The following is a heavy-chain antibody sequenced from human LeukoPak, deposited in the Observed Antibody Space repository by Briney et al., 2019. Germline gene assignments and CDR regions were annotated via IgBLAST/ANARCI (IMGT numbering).Heavy chain of an antibody. D-gene: IGHD3-10*01. CDR1: GFTFDDYA. Sequence: GGSLRLSCAASGFTFDDYAMHWVRQAPGKGLEWVSGISWNSGSIGYADSVKGRFTISRDNAKNSLYLQMNSLRAEDTALYYCAKGFVLLWFGELTRDAFDIWGQGTMVTVSS. CDR3: AKGFVLLWFGELTRDAFDI. CDR2: ISWNSGSI. V-gene: IGHV3-9*01. J-gene: IGHJ3*02.